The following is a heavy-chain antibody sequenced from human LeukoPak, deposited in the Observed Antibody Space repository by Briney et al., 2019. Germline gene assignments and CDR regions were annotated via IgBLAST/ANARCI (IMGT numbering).Heavy chain of an antibody. J-gene: IGHJ4*02. Sequence: PSETLSLTCAVYGGSLSGYYWSWIRQPPGNGLEWIGEINHSGSTNYNPSLKSRVTISVDTSKNQFPLTLSSVTAADTAVYYCARGRGYYYGSGKHSSSYFVYWGQGTLVTVSS. CDR1: GGSLSGYY. D-gene: IGHD3-10*01. CDR2: INHSGST. CDR3: ARGRGYYYGSGKHSSSYFVY. V-gene: IGHV4-34*01.